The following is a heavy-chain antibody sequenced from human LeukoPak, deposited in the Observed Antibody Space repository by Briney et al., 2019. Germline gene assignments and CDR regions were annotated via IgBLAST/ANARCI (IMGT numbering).Heavy chain of an antibody. CDR3: AQDRFVSSGRDDY. CDR2: ISGSGENT. D-gene: IGHD6-19*01. Sequence: GGSLRLSCAASGFTFSSYAMSWVRQAPGKGLEWVSGISGSGENTYYVDSVKGRFTISRDNSKNTLYLQMTNLRVEDTAVNFCAQDRFVSSGRDDYWGQGTLVTVSS. J-gene: IGHJ4*02. V-gene: IGHV3-23*01. CDR1: GFTFSSYA.